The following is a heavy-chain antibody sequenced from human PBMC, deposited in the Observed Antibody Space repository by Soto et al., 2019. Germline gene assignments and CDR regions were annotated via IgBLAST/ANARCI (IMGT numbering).Heavy chain of an antibody. V-gene: IGHV1-69*14. J-gene: IGHJ4*02. CDR3: ASGIQLWLRRINNGYSG. D-gene: IGHD5-18*01. CDR1: GGTFSTYA. CDR2: IIPMFGTA. Sequence: QVQLVQSGAEVKKPESSVKVSCKAPGGTFSTYAISWVRQAPGQGLEWMGGIIPMFGTANYAQRFQDRVTIPANNSTNPVYMELSSLMSEDTAVYFCASGIQLWLRRINNGYSGWGQGTLVTVSS.